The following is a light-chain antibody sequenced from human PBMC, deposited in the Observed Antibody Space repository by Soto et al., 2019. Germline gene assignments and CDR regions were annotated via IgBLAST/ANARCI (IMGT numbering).Light chain of an antibody. V-gene: IGKV3-11*01. CDR2: DAS. CDR1: QSVSSY. Sequence: EIVLTQSPATLSLSPGERATLSCRASQSVSSYLAWYQQKPGQAPSLLIYDASNRATGIPARFSGSGSGTDFTLTISSLEREDFSVYYCQQRSNSLTFGGVTKVEIK. CDR3: QQRSNSLT. J-gene: IGKJ4*01.